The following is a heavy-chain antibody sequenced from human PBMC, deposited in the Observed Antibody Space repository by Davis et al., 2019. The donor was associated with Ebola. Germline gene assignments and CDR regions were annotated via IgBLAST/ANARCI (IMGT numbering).Heavy chain of an antibody. CDR1: GNSFTSHW. J-gene: IGHJ4*02. CDR2: IYPGDSDT. Sequence: GESLKISCKDSGNSFTSHWIGWMRQMPGKGLEWMGIIYPGDSDTRYSPSFQGQVTISADKSISTAYLQWSNLEASDTAMYYCARPYGTSLYYFDYWGQGTLVTVSS. D-gene: IGHD4-17*01. V-gene: IGHV5-51*01. CDR3: ARPYGTSLYYFDY.